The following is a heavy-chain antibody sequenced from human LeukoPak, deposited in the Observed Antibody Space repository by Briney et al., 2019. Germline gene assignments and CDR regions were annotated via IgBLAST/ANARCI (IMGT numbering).Heavy chain of an antibody. CDR1: GGSISGYY. CDR2: IYGSGST. D-gene: IGHD1-1*01. CDR3: AREGTSGTHLNWFDP. V-gene: IGHV4-59*01. J-gene: IGHJ5*02. Sequence: PSETLSLTCTLSGGSISGYYWSWIRQPPGKGLEWIGHIYGSGSTNYNPSLKSRVTLSVDTSKNQFSLKLSSVTAADTAVYYCAREGTSGTHLNWFDPWGQGTLVTVSS.